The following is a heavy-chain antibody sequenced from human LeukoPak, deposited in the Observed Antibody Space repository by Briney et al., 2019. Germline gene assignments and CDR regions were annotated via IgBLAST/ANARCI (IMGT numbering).Heavy chain of an antibody. CDR1: GFTFSSYG. Sequence: GGSLRLSCAASGFTFSSYGMHWVRQAPGKGLERVAFIRYDGSSKYYADSVKGRFTISRDNSKNTLYLQMNSLRAEDTAVYYCAPLDIVVVPALWGQGTLVTVSS. D-gene: IGHD2-2*03. CDR2: IRYDGSSK. V-gene: IGHV3-30*02. CDR3: APLDIVVVPAL. J-gene: IGHJ4*02.